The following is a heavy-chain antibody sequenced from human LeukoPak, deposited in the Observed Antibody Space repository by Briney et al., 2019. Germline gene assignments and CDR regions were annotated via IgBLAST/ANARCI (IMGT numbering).Heavy chain of an antibody. V-gene: IGHV4-34*01. CDR1: GGSFSGYY. CDR3: ARVKGPHVNGWFDP. Sequence: PSETLSLTCAVYGGSFSGYYWSWIRQPPGKGLEWIGEINHSGSTNYNPSLKNRVTISVHTSKNQFSLRLNSVTAADTAVYYCARVKGPHVNGWFDPWGQGTLVTVSS. D-gene: IGHD3-10*02. J-gene: IGHJ5*02. CDR2: INHSGST.